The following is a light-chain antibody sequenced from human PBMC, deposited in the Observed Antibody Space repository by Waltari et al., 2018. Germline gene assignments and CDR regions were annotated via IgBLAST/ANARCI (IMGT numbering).Light chain of an antibody. Sequence: QSVLTQPPSMSGIPGQRVTISCSGSHSNIGSNFVYWYQQFPGIAPQLLIFRNTQRPSGVPDRFSASKAGASASLAISGLRSEDEADYYCAAWDDSLSGRVFGGGTKLTV. CDR2: RNT. CDR1: HSNIGSNF. V-gene: IGLV1-47*01. J-gene: IGLJ2*01. CDR3: AAWDDSLSGRV.